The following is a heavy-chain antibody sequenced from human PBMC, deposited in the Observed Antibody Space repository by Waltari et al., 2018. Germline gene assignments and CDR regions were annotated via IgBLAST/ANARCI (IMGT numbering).Heavy chain of an antibody. CDR3: MRDQRSTVLD. D-gene: IGHD1-1*01. Sequence: QPQLQESGPGLVKPSETLSLTCTVSGGSISNGDYHWGWVRQPPGKGLEWISTIHYTGSTYYNPSLKSRLTISVDTSKNQFSLKLSSVTAADTAVYHCMRDQRSTVLDWGQGTLVTVSS. CDR2: IHYTGST. J-gene: IGHJ4*02. CDR1: GGSISNGDYH. V-gene: IGHV4-39*07.